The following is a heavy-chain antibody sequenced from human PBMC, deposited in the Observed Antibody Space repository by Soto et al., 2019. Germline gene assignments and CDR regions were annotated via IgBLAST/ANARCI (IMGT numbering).Heavy chain of an antibody. J-gene: IGHJ3*01. Sequence: QVQLQESGPGLVKPSETLSLTCTVSGGSISSYYWSWIRQPPGKGLEWIGYIYYSGSTNYNPSLRSGVTISVDTSKNQFSLKLSAVTAAETAVYYGASYTRGGAFDLWGQGTMVTVSS. CDR3: ASYTRGGAFDL. D-gene: IGHD3-10*01. CDR1: GGSISSYY. V-gene: IGHV4-59*01. CDR2: IYYSGST.